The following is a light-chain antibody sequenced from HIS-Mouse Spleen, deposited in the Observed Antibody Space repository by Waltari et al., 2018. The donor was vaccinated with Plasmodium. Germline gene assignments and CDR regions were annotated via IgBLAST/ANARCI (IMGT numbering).Light chain of an antibody. CDR2: QDS. V-gene: IGLV3-1*01. CDR1: KLGDKY. Sequence: SYELTQPPSVSVSPGQTASITCSGAKLGDKYACWYQQKPGQSPVLVVYQDSKRPSGIPERFSGSNSGNTVTLTISGTQAMDEADYYCQAWDSSTAWVFGGGTKLTVL. CDR3: QAWDSSTAWV. J-gene: IGLJ2*01.